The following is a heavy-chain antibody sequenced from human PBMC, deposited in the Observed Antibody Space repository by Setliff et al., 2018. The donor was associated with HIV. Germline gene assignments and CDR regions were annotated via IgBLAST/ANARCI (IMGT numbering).Heavy chain of an antibody. CDR2: INHSGST. CDR1: GGSFSDYN. Sequence: PSETLSLTCTVSGGSFSDYNWSWIRQPPGKGLEWIGEINHSGSTYYNPSLKSRVTISVDTSKNQFSLRLNSVTAADTAVYYCARQGNIVVVTSFDYWGQGTLVTVSS. D-gene: IGHD2-21*02. CDR3: ARQGNIVVVTSFDY. V-gene: IGHV4-34*01. J-gene: IGHJ4*02.